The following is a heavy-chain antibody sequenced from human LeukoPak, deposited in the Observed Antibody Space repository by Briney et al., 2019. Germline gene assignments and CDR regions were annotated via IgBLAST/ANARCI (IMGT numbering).Heavy chain of an antibody. V-gene: IGHV4-34*01. CDR2: INHSVST. CDR3: ARGKMRSTVVGY. J-gene: IGHJ4*02. D-gene: IGHD4-17*01. CDR1: GGSFSGYY. Sequence: SETLSLTCAVYGGSFSGYYWSWIRQPPGKWLEWIGEINHSVSTNYNPSLKSRVTTSVDTSKNQFSLKLSSVTAADTAVYYCARGKMRSTVVGYWGQGTLVTVSS.